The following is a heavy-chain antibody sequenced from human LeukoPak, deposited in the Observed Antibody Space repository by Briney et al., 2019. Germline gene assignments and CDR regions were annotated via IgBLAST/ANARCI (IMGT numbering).Heavy chain of an antibody. CDR1: EYSFSTYW. CDR3: ARLGLEGSTWTHFDF. CDR2: IYPGDSDT. D-gene: IGHD3/OR15-3a*01. Sequence: GESLKISCKGSEYSFSTYWIGWVRQMPGKGLEWMGIIYPGDSDTRHSPSFQGQVTISADKSITTAYLQWSSLKASDTAMYYCARLGLEGSTWTHFDFWGQGTLVTVSS. J-gene: IGHJ4*02. V-gene: IGHV5-51*01.